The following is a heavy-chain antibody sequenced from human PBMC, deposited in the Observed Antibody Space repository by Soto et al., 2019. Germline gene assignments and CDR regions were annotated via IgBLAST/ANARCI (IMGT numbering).Heavy chain of an antibody. CDR3: AHIVVAGLGYYFDY. D-gene: IGHD6-19*01. CDR2: IYWDDDK. Sequence: QITLKESGPTLVKPTQTLTLTCTFSGFSLSSTRMAVGWIRQPPGKALEWLALIYWDDDKRYSPFLKITLTVAKDTSKSPVVLTMSNMVPVDTARYYCAHIVVAGLGYYFDYWGQGTLVTVSS. CDR1: GFSLSSTRMA. V-gene: IGHV2-5*02. J-gene: IGHJ4*02.